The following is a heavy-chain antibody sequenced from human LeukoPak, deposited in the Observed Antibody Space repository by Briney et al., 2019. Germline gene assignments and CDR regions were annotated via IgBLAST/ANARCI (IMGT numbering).Heavy chain of an antibody. CDR3: ARAGEGATVY. J-gene: IGHJ4*02. D-gene: IGHD1-26*01. CDR2: ISTSTSYI. CDR1: GFTFSSFS. Sequence: PGGSLRLSCAASGFTFSSFSMNWVRQAPGKGLEWVSSISTSTSYIYHPDSLKGRFTISRDNAMNLLFLQMNSLRAEDTAVYYCARAGEGATVYWGQGTLVTVSS. V-gene: IGHV3-21*01.